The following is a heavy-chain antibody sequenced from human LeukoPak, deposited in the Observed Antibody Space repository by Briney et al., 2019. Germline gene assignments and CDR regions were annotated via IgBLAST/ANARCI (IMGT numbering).Heavy chain of an antibody. V-gene: IGHV3-23*01. D-gene: IGHD3-10*01. Sequence: AGGSLRLSCAASGFTFSNSALSWVRQAPGKGLEWVSDISGSGGSTYYADSVKGRFTISRDNSKNTLYLQMNSLRAEDTAVYYCAKDSRMIRWWGSGDYYYYYMDVWGKGTTVTVSS. J-gene: IGHJ6*03. CDR3: AKDSRMIRWWGSGDYYYYYMDV. CDR2: ISGSGGST. CDR1: GFTFSNSA.